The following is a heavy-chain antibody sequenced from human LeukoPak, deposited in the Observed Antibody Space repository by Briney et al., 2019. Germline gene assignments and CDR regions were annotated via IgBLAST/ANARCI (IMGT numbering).Heavy chain of an antibody. V-gene: IGHV3-23*01. CDR2: LSGSGGGT. Sequence: GGSLRLSCAAPGFTFSSYAMSWVRQAPGKGLEWVSTLSGSGGGTYYADSVKGRFTISRDNSKNTLYLQMNSLRAEDTAVYYCAKGCGGDCYSGYFQHWGQGTLVTVSS. CDR1: GFTFSSYA. D-gene: IGHD2-21*01. J-gene: IGHJ1*01. CDR3: AKGCGGDCYSGYFQH.